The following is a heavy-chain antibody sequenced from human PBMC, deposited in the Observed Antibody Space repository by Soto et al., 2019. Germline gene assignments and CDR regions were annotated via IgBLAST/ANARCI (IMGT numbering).Heavy chain of an antibody. J-gene: IGHJ3*02. Sequence: SETLSLTCAVSSGSISSSNWWSWVRQPPGKGLEWIGEIYHSGSTNYNPSLKSRVTISVDKSKNQFSLKLSSVTAADTAVYYCASPGEGSGGSCYPGAFEIWGQGTMVTVAS. D-gene: IGHD2-15*01. V-gene: IGHV4-4*02. CDR2: IYHSGST. CDR1: SGSISSSNW. CDR3: ASPGEGSGGSCYPGAFEI.